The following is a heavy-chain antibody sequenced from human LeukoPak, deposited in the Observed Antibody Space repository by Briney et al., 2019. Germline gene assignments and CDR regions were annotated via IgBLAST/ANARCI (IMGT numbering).Heavy chain of an antibody. Sequence: GGSLRLSCAASGFTFRSYSVIWAREAPGKGLEWVSYVSSSGTTTYYADSVKGRFTISRDNGKNLVSLQMNSLRDEDTALYYWARTDRDGNKRFLDWGQGTLVTVSS. V-gene: IGHV3-48*02. J-gene: IGHJ4*02. D-gene: IGHD5-24*01. CDR1: GFTFRSYS. CDR3: ARTDRDGNKRFLD. CDR2: VSSSGTTT.